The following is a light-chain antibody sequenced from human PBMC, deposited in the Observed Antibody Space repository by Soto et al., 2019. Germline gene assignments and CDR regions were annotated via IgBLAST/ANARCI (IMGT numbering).Light chain of an antibody. Sequence: EIVMTPSPATLSVSLGERATLYCRASQSVRSNLAWYQQKPGQAPRLLIYDASTRAPGIPARFSGSGSGTELTLTISSLQSDDFAVYHCQQYNSWPPTFGHGTRLEIK. V-gene: IGKV3-15*01. J-gene: IGKJ5*01. CDR1: QSVRSN. CDR2: DAS. CDR3: QQYNSWPPT.